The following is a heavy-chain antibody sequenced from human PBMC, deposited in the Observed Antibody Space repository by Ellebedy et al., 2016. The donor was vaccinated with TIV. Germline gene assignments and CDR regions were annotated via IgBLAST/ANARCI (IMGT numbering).Heavy chain of an antibody. D-gene: IGHD4-17*01. Sequence: SVKVSXXASGGTFSSYAIGWVRQAPGQGLEWMGGIIPIFGTANYAQKFQGRVTITADESTSTAYMELSSLRSEDTAVYYCASAVTTVTRRSGPYYGMDVWGQGTTVTVSS. CDR1: GGTFSSYA. CDR3: ASAVTTVTRRSGPYYGMDV. CDR2: IIPIFGTA. V-gene: IGHV1-69*13. J-gene: IGHJ6*02.